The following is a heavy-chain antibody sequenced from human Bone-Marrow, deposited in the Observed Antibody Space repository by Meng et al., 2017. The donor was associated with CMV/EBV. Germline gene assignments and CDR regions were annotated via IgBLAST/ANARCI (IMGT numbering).Heavy chain of an antibody. V-gene: IGHV3-48*04. J-gene: IGHJ6*01. CDR2: ISSSSSTI. CDR1: GFTFSSYS. D-gene: IGHD2-2*01. Sequence: GESLKISCAASGFTFSSYSMNWVRQAPGKGLEWVSYISSSSSTIYYADSVKGRFTISRDNAKNSLYLQMNSLRAEDTAVYYCARDIVVVPAVITVPYYYYGMAVWGQGPTVTCSS. CDR3: ARDIVVVPAVITVPYYYYGMAV.